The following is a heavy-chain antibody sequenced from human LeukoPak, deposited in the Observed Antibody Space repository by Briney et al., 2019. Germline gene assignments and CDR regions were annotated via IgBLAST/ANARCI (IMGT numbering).Heavy chain of an antibody. D-gene: IGHD4-17*01. J-gene: IGHJ6*02. CDR3: AKAPSDYGDYYLLGFGMDV. Sequence: GGSLRLSCAASGFTFSSYAMSWVRQAPGKGLEWVSAISASGGSTYYADSVKGRFTISRDNSKNTLYLQMNSLRAEDTAVYYCAKAPSDYGDYYLLGFGMDVWGQGTTVTVSS. CDR2: ISASGGST. CDR1: GFTFSSYA. V-gene: IGHV3-23*01.